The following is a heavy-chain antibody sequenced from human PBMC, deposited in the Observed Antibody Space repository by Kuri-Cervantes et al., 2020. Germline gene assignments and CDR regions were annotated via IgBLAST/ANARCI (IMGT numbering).Heavy chain of an antibody. CDR2: INHSEST. D-gene: IGHD2-15*01. CDR1: GGSFSGYH. V-gene: IGHV4-34*01. J-gene: IGHJ5*02. Sequence: SQTLSLTCAVYGGSFSGYHWTWIRQPPGKGLEWIGEINHSESTNYNPSLKSRVTISVDKSKNQFSLKLSSVTAADTAVYYCAREDYCSGGSCYSRVDWFDPWGQGTLVTVSS. CDR3: AREDYCSGGSCYSRVDWFDP.